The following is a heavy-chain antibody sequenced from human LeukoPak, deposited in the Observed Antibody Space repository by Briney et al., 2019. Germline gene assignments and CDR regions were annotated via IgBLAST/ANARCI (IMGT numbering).Heavy chain of an antibody. V-gene: IGHV4-59*01. CDR2: IYYSGST. Sequence: SETLSLTCTVSGGSISSYYWSWIRQPPGKGLEWIGYIYYSGSTNYNPSLKSRVTISVDTSKNQFSLKLSSVTAADTAVYYCARALVGEGFDYWGQGALVTVSS. D-gene: IGHD2-2*01. CDR3: ARALVGEGFDY. CDR1: GGSISSYY. J-gene: IGHJ4*02.